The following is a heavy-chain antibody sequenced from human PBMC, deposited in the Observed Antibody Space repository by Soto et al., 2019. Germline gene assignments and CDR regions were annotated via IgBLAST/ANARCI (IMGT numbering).Heavy chain of an antibody. CDR3: ARDIAVAGGGLAYYFDY. J-gene: IGHJ4*02. CDR1: GDSVSSNSAA. Sequence: QTLSLTCAISGDSVSSNSAAWNWIRQSPSRGLEWLGRTYYRSKWYNDYAVSAKSRITINPDTSKNQFSLQLNSVTPEDTAVYYCARDIAVAGGGLAYYFDYWGQGTLVTVSS. V-gene: IGHV6-1*01. D-gene: IGHD6-19*01. CDR2: TYYRSKWYN.